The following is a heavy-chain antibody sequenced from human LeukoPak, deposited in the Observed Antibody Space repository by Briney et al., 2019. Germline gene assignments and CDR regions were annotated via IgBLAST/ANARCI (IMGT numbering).Heavy chain of an antibody. CDR2: INWNGGST. D-gene: IGHD6-6*01. CDR3: ARDLWGSSSSQLATFAY. CDR1: GFSFDDYG. V-gene: IGHV3-20*04. J-gene: IGHJ4*02. Sequence: GGSLRLSCAASGFSFDDYGMSWVRQAPGKGLEWVSGINWNGGSTAYADSVKGRLTISRDNAKNSLYLQMNSLRAEDTAFYYCARDLWGSSSSQLATFAYWGQGTLVTVSS.